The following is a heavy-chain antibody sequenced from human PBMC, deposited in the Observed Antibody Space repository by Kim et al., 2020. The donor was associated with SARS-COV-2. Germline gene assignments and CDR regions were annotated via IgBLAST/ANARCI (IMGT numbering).Heavy chain of an antibody. CDR1: GLTVSNNY. Sequence: GGSLRLSCAASGLTVSNNYMSWVRQVPGKGLEWVSFIYSDSTTYYADSVKGRFTISRDISKNTLYLQMNSLRAEDTAVYYCARAPSYGDYGFDFWGQGT. D-gene: IGHD4-17*01. CDR2: IYSDSTT. J-gene: IGHJ4*02. CDR3: ARAPSYGDYGFDF. V-gene: IGHV3-53*01.